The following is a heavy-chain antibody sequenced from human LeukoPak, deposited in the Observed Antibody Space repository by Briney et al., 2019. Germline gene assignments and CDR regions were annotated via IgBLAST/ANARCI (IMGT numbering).Heavy chain of an antibody. CDR1: SGSISNRDYY. CDR3: ARVYYDSGTR. CDR2: IHYSGSI. D-gene: IGHD3-10*01. Sequence: PSETLSLTCTVSSGSISNRDYYWGWIRQPPGKGLEWIGNIHYSGSIYYNPSLKSRVTISVDAPKNQFSLKLSSVTAADTAVYHCARVYYDSGTRWGQGTLVTVSS. J-gene: IGHJ4*02. V-gene: IGHV4-39*01.